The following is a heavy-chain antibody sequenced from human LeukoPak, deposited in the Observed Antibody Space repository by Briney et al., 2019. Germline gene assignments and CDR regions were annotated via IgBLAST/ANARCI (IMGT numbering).Heavy chain of an antibody. Sequence: PSETLSLTCTVSGGSISSYYWSWIRQPPGKGLEWIGYIYYSGSTNYNPSLKSRVTISVDTSKNQFSLKLSSVTAADTAVYYCARGYGSGPPVVFDYWGRGTLVTVSS. CDR3: ARGYGSGPPVVFDY. V-gene: IGHV4-59*01. CDR2: IYYSGST. J-gene: IGHJ4*02. CDR1: GGSISSYY. D-gene: IGHD2-15*01.